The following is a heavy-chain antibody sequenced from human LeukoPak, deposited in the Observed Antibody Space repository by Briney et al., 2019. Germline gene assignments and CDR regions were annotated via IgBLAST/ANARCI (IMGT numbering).Heavy chain of an antibody. J-gene: IGHJ5*02. CDR3: ARHIRQVLEYYDFWSGYYRTHSGPPSGSASLDP. CDR2: ISVSGGVR. Sequence: GGSLRLSCVASGYLFSSYSMNWIRQAPGKGLEWVSYISVSGGVRSYADSVKGRFTISRDDAGNSLYLQMNSLKDEDTAVYYCARHIRQVLEYYDFWSGYYRTHSGPPSGSASLDPWGQGTLVTVSS. D-gene: IGHD3-3*01. CDR1: GYLFSSYS. V-gene: IGHV3-48*02.